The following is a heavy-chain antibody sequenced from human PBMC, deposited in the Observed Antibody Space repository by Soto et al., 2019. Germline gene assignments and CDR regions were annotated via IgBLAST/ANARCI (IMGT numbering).Heavy chain of an antibody. J-gene: IGHJ4*02. V-gene: IGHV4-31*03. CDR1: GGSISSGGYY. CDR3: ARNVDFWSGYYDY. Sequence: TLSLTCTVAGGSISSGGYYWSWIRQHPGKGLEWIGYIYYSGSTYYNPSLKSRVTISVDTSKNQFSLKLSSVTAADTAVYYCARNVDFWSGYYDYWGQGNLVTVSS. CDR2: IYYSGST. D-gene: IGHD3-3*01.